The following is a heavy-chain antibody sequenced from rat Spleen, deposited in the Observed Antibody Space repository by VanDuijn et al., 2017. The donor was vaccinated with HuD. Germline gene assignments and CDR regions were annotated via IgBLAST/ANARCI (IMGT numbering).Heavy chain of an antibody. J-gene: IGHJ2*01. CDR2: ISYGDSSGHSGT. V-gene: IGHV5-29*01. CDR1: GFTFSDYG. Sequence: EVQLVESGGGLVQPGRSLKLSCAASGFTFSDYGVAWVRQAPTTGLEWVATISYGDSSGHSGTYYRDSVKGRFTISRDNAKSTLYLQMNSLRSEDTATYYCTRGRTMMAPDYWGQGVMVTVSS. D-gene: IGHD1-12*02. CDR3: TRGRTMMAPDY.